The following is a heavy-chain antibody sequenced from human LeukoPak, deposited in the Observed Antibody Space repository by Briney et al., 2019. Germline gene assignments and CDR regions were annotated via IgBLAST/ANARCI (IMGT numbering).Heavy chain of an antibody. CDR1: GGSISSSSYY. V-gene: IGHV4-39*07. J-gene: IGHJ3*02. Sequence: PSETLSLTCTVSGGSISSSSYYWGWIRQPPGKGLEWIGSIYYSGSTYYNPSLKSRVTISVDTSKNQFSLKLSSVTAADTAVYYCARTSGAPDAFDIWGQGTMVTVSS. D-gene: IGHD3-10*01. CDR2: IYYSGST. CDR3: ARTSGAPDAFDI.